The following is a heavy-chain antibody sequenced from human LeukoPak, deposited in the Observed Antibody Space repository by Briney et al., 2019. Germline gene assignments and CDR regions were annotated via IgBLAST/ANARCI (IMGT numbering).Heavy chain of an antibody. CDR3: ARVRYSSAWYPFDY. CDR2: IWYDGSNQ. J-gene: IGHJ4*02. V-gene: IGHV3-33*01. D-gene: IGHD6-19*01. CDR1: GFTFSNYG. Sequence: GGSLRLSCAASGFTFSNYGMHWVRQAPGKGLEWVAVIWYDGSNQDYADSVKGRFTISRDNSRNTLYLQMNSLRAEDTAVYYCARVRYSSAWYPFDYWGQGTLVTVSS.